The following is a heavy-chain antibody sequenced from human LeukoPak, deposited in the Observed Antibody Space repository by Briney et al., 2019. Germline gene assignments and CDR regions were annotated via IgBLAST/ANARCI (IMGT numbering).Heavy chain of an antibody. CDR1: GFTFSSYS. J-gene: IGHJ3*02. CDR3: AREISYGDYPSGDAFDN. Sequence: TGVSLRLSCAASGFTFSSYSVNWVPQAPGKGLEWVSSISSSSSYIYYADSVKGRFTISRDNAKNSLYLQMNSLRAEDTAVYFCAREISYGDYPSGDAFDNWGQGTMVTVSS. V-gene: IGHV3-21*01. D-gene: IGHD4-17*01. CDR2: ISSSSSYI.